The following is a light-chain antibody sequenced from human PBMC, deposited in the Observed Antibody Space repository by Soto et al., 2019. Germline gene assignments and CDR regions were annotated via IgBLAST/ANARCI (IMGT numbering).Light chain of an antibody. J-gene: IGLJ2*01. V-gene: IGLV1-40*01. CDR3: QAFDNSLNGWI. CDR2: SND. CDR1: SSNIGSGYD. Sequence: QSVLTQPPSLSGAPGKKVTISCTGGSSNIGSGYDVHWYQQIPGTAPRLLIYSNDDRPSGVPERFSGSKSGTSASLAITGLQAEDEADYYCQAFDNSLNGWIFGGGTKLTVL.